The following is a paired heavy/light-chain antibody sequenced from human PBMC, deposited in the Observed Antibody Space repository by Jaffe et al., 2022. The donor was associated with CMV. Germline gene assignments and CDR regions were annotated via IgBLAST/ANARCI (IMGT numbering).Light chain of an antibody. CDR3: QQYNRWPPYT. Sequence: EMVMTQSPATLSVSPGERATLFCRASQSVSSNLAWYQQKPGQAPRLVIYGASARATGIPARFSGSGSGTEFTLTISSLQSEDFALYYCQQYNRWPPYTFGQGTKLEIK. CDR2: GAS. V-gene: IGKV3-15*01. J-gene: IGKJ2*01. CDR1: QSVSSN.
Heavy chain of an antibody. CDR2: IYYSGST. CDR1: GGSISSSSYY. Sequence: QLQLQESGPRLVKPSETLSLTCTVSGGSISSSSYYWGWIRQPPGKGLEWIGSIYYSGSTYYNPSLLSRVTISVDTSKNQFSLKLSSVSAADTAVYFCARHRLTDRPYDAFDIWGQGTMVTVSS. V-gene: IGHV4-39*01. J-gene: IGHJ3*02. D-gene: IGHD6-25*01. CDR3: ARHRLTDRPYDAFDI.